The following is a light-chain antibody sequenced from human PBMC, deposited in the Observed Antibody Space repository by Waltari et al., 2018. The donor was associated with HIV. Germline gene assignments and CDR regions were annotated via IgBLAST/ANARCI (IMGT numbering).Light chain of an antibody. J-gene: IGLJ2*01. V-gene: IGLV1-44*01. CDR2: TNN. CDR3: SPWDDSLNGVV. CDR1: SANIGGHG. Sequence: QSVLTQPHAASGTPGQRVTISCSGGSANIGGHGVKWYQQLPGTAPKLLIFTNNPRPSGVSDRSSGSMSGTSASLAIIGLQSEDEAEYYCSPWDDSLNGVVFGGGTKLPVL.